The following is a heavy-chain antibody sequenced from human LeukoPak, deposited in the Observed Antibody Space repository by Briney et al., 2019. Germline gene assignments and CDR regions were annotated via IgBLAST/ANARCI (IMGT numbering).Heavy chain of an antibody. Sequence: KPSETLSLTCAVSGGSVNRGTFFWTWIRQPPGKGLEWIGYISNSGSTNYNPSLKSRVTISSDTSKTQFSLRLTSVTAADTAVYYCARSPSGYRFDSWGQGTLVTVSS. CDR1: GGSVNRGTFF. J-gene: IGHJ4*02. D-gene: IGHD3-22*01. V-gene: IGHV4-61*01. CDR2: ISNSGST. CDR3: ARSPSGYRFDS.